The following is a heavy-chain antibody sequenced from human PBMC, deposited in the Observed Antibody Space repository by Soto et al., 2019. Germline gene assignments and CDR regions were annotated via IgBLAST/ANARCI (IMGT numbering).Heavy chain of an antibody. Sequence: SETLSLTCTVSGGSISSSSYYWGWIRQPPGKGLEWIGGIYYSGSTYYNPSLKSRVTISVDTSKNQFSLKLSSVTAADTAVYYCASPMAGDYWGQGTLVTVSS. CDR2: IYYSGST. V-gene: IGHV4-39*01. CDR1: GGSISSSSYY. CDR3: ASPMAGDY. J-gene: IGHJ4*02.